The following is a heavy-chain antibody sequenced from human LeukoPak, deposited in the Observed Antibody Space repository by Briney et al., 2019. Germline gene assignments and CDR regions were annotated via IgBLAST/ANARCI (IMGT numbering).Heavy chain of an antibody. CDR1: GGSISSGGYS. J-gene: IGHJ4*02. Sequence: PSQTLSLTCAVSGGSISSGGYSRSWIRQPPGKGLEWIGYIYHSGSTYYNPSLKSRVTISVDTSKNQFSLKLSSVTAADTAVYYCARDYYDSSGYYSGLDYWGQGTLVTVSS. CDR2: IYHSGST. D-gene: IGHD3-22*01. CDR3: ARDYYDSSGYYSGLDY. V-gene: IGHV4-30-2*05.